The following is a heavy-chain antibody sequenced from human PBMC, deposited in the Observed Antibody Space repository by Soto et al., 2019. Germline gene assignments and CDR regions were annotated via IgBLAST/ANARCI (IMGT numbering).Heavy chain of an antibody. CDR1: GYTFTTYY. CDR3: ARSRIQLWLSYGMDV. Sequence: ASVKVSCKASGYTFTTYYIHWVRQAPGQGLEWMGMINPSGGSTSYTQKFQGRVTMTRDTSTSTVYMELSSLGSEDTAVYYCARSRIQLWLSYGMDVWGQGTTVTVSS. CDR2: INPSGGST. J-gene: IGHJ6*02. D-gene: IGHD5-18*01. V-gene: IGHV1-46*01.